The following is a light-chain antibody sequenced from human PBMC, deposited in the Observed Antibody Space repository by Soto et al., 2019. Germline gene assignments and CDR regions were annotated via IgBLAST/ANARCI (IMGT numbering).Light chain of an antibody. CDR1: QSVSNN. J-gene: IGKJ4*01. V-gene: IGKV3-15*01. CDR2: AAS. Sequence: IVMTQSPATLSVSPGERVTLSCRASQSVSNNLAWYQQKPGQAPRLLIYAASTRATGLPARFSGSGSGTQFPPPTSSLRSEVFAVFYCQKKNNWPPPTLGGGTKGEIK. CDR3: QKKNNWPPPT.